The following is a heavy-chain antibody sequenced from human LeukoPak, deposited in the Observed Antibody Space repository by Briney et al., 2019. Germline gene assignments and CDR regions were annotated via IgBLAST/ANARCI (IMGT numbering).Heavy chain of an antibody. V-gene: IGHV3-7*01. J-gene: IGHJ4*02. CDR1: GFTFSSYW. CDR2: IKQDGSEK. CDR3: ARAPVVVGDDYFDH. Sequence: GGSLRLSCAASGFTFSSYWMSWVRQAPGKGLEWVANIKQDGSEKYYVDSVKGRFTISRDNAKNSLYLQMNSLRAEDTAVYYCARAPVVVGDDYFDHWGQGTLVTVSS. D-gene: IGHD3-22*01.